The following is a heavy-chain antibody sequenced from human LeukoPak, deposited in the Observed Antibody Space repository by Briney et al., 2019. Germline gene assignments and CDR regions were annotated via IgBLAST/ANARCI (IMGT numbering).Heavy chain of an antibody. CDR2: ISDGGTI. CDR1: GFMFSSYW. J-gene: IGHJ3*02. Sequence: PGGSLRLSCAASGFMFSSYWMHWVRQAPGKGLVWVSRISDGGTIIYADSVKGRFTISRDNAKNTLYLQMDSLRAEDTAVYYCARDLIAARPYDGIVIWGQGTMVTVSS. CDR3: ARDLIAARPYDGIVI. V-gene: IGHV3-74*01. D-gene: IGHD6-6*01.